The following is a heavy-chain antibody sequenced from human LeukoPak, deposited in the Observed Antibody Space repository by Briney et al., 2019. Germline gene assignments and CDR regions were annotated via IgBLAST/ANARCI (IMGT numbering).Heavy chain of an antibody. V-gene: IGHV4-38-2*02. CDR1: GYSISSGYY. J-gene: IGHJ6*03. D-gene: IGHD3-22*01. CDR3: ARDAHHDSSGYYYSYYYYYMDV. Sequence: PSETLSLTCTVSGYSISSGYYWGWIRQPPGKGLEWIGSIYHSGSTYYNPSLKSRVTISVDTSKNQFSLKLSSVTAADTAVYYCARDAHHDSSGYYYSYYYYYMDVWGKGTTVTVSS. CDR2: IYHSGST.